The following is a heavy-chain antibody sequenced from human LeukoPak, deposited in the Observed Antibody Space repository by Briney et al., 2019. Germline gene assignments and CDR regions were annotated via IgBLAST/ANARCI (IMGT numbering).Heavy chain of an antibody. J-gene: IGHJ4*02. CDR2: INGDGSSI. V-gene: IGHV3-74*01. CDR1: GFTFRSYW. Sequence: GGSLRLSCAASGFTFRSYWMHWVRQAPGKGLVWVSRINGDGSSISYADSVKGRFTISRDNAKNTLYLQMNSLRAEDTAVYYCARCHSSSSGDYWGQGTLVTVSS. CDR3: ARCHSSSSGDY. D-gene: IGHD6-6*01.